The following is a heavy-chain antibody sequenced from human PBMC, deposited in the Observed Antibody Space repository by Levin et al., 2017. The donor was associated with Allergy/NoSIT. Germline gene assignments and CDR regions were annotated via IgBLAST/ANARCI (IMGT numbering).Heavy chain of an antibody. J-gene: IGHJ4*02. D-gene: IGHD3-10*01. CDR2: ISSSGSTI. V-gene: IGHV3-11*01. CDR1: GFTFSDYY. Sequence: LSLTCAASGFTFSDYYMSWIRQAPGKGLEWVSYISSSGSTIYYADSVKGRFTISRDNAKNSLYLQMNSLRAEDTAVYYCARVRLWFGTYYFDYWGQGTLVTVSS. CDR3: ARVRLWFGTYYFDY.